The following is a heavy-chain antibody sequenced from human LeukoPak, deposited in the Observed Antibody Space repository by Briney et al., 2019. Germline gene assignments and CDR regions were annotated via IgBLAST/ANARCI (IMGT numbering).Heavy chain of an antibody. D-gene: IGHD3-22*01. CDR2: MGYGGRT. V-gene: IGHV4-39*07. CDR1: GASFSNDYH. Sequence: SETLSLTCTVSGASFSNDYHWGWIRQSPGKGLEWIGTMGYGGRTYFSPSLKSRVSLSIDMSRTYFSLILKSVSAADTAVYYCARDQYYYDSSGYYRFDYWGQGTLVTVSS. CDR3: ARDQYYYDSSGYYRFDY. J-gene: IGHJ4*02.